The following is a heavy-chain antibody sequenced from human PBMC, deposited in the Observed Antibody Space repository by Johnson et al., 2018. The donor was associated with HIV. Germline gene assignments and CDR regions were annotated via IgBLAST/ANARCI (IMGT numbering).Heavy chain of an antibody. Sequence: VQLAESGGGLIQPGGSLRLSCAASGFTFSSYWMHWVRQAPGKGLVWVSRINSDGSSTSYADSVKGRFTISRDNDKNTLYLQMNSLRAEDTAVYYCARELEIAQGLDAFDIWGQGTMVTVSS. CDR1: GFTFSSYW. J-gene: IGHJ3*02. D-gene: IGHD5-24*01. CDR3: ARELEIAQGLDAFDI. CDR2: INSDGSST. V-gene: IGHV3-74*01.